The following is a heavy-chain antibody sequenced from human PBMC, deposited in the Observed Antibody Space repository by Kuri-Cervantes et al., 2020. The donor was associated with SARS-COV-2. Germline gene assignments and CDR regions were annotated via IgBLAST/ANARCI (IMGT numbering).Heavy chain of an antibody. CDR3: ARSGPGAISREDGACDI. CDR2: ITPFNGNT. Sequence: SVKVSCKASGDSFDYRFLHWVRQAPGQPLEWMGWITPFNGNTNYAQRFQDRVTITRDRSMSTAYMELSSLRSEDTAMYYCARSGPGAISREDGACDIWSQGTMVTVSS. J-gene: IGHJ3*02. V-gene: IGHV1-45*01. D-gene: IGHD5-24*01. CDR1: GDSFDYRF.